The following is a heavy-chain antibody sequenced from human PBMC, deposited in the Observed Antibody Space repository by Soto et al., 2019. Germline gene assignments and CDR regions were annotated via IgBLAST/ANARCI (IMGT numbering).Heavy chain of an antibody. J-gene: IGHJ4*02. V-gene: IGHV4-34*01. Sequence: QVHLQQWGAGLLKPSETLSLTCAVYGGTFSGYYWGWIRQPPGKGLEWIGEINHSGSTNYNPSLKSRVTISLDTSKIQFSLKLSSVTAADTAVYYCASTAGRLLWFGELRYYFDFWGQGTLVTV. CDR3: ASTAGRLLWFGELRYYFDF. CDR1: GGTFSGYY. D-gene: IGHD3-10*01. CDR2: INHSGST.